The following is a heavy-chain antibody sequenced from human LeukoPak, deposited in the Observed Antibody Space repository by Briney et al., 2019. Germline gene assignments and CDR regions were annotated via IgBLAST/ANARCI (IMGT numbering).Heavy chain of an antibody. D-gene: IGHD6-6*01. J-gene: IGHJ4*02. CDR2: IIPIFGTA. Sequence: ASVEVSCKASGGTLSSYAISWMRQAPGQGLEWMGGIIPIFGTANYAQKFQGRVTITTDESTSTAYMELSSLRSEDTAVYYCARGYPYSSSFGYWGQGTLVTVSS. CDR1: GGTLSSYA. V-gene: IGHV1-69*05. CDR3: ARGYPYSSSFGY.